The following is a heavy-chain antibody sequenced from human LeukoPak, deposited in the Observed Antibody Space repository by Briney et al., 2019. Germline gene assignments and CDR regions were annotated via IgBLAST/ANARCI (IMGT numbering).Heavy chain of an antibody. D-gene: IGHD6-13*01. CDR3: AIDSSSWYGRYYYYYGMDV. CDR1: GYTFTSYD. J-gene: IGHJ6*02. V-gene: IGHV1-8*01. CDR2: MNPNSGNT. Sequence: ASVKVSCKASGYTFTSYDINWVRQATGQGLEWMGSMNPNSGNTGYAQKFQGRVTMTRNTSISTAYMELSSLRSEDTAVYYCAIDSSSWYGRYYYYYGMDVWGQGTTVTVSS.